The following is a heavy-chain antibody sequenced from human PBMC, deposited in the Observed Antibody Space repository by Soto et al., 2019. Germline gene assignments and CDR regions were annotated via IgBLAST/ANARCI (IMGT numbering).Heavy chain of an antibody. CDR1: GFTLSSHW. J-gene: IGHJ3*02. CDR3: ARVADLTYSSNCNGRAAFDM. CDR2: INRDGSTI. Sequence: EVQLVESGGGLAQPGGSLRLSCAASGFTLSSHWMHWVRQAPGKGLVWVSRINRDGSTINYDVSVRGRYTISRDNAKNTLSLQMNSLRAEDTAVYYCARVADLTYSSNCNGRAAFDMWGQGTMVTVSS. D-gene: IGHD6-13*01. V-gene: IGHV3-74*01.